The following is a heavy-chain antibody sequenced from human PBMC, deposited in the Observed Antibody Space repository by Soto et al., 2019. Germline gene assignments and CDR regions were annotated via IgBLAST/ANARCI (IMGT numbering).Heavy chain of an antibody. CDR1: GFTFTSSA. V-gene: IGHV1-58*02. CDR2: IVVGSGST. D-gene: IGHD2-2*01. CDR3: ARDALNQLLSFSYYYYYGMDV. Sequence: ASVKASCKASGFTFTSSAMQWVRQARGQRLEWIGWIVVGSGSTSYAQKFQGRVTMTRDTSTSTVYMELSSLRSEDTAVYYCARDALNQLLSFSYYYYYGMDVWGQGTTVTVSS. J-gene: IGHJ6*02.